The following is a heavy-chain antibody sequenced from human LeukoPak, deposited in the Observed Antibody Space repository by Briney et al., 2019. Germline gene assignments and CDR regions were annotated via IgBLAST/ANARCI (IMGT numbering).Heavy chain of an antibody. D-gene: IGHD6-13*01. J-gene: IGHJ4*02. CDR2: ISYDGSNK. CDR1: GFTFSGYP. CDR3: AKAKQLAASPDY. V-gene: IGHV3-30-3*02. Sequence: PGGSLRLSCAASGFTFSGYPIHWVRQAPGKGLEWVAVISYDGSNKYYVDSVKGRFTISRDNSKNTLYLQMNSLRAEDTAAYYCAKAKQLAASPDYWGQGTLVAVSS.